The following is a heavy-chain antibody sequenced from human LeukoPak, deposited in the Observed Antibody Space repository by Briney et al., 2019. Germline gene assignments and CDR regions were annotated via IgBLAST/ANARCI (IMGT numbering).Heavy chain of an antibody. J-gene: IGHJ4*02. D-gene: IGHD5-18*01. CDR3: ARSGYSYGYVVDY. Sequence: PSETLSLTCTVSGGSISSGDYYWSWIRQPPGKGLEWIGYIYYSGSTYYNPSPKSRVTTSVDTSKNQFSLKLSSVTAADTAVYYCARSGYSYGYVVDYWGQGTLVTVSS. CDR2: IYYSGST. V-gene: IGHV4-30-4*01. CDR1: GGSISSGDYY.